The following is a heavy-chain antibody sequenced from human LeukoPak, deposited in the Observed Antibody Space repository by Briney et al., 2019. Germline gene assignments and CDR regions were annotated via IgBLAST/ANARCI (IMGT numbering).Heavy chain of an antibody. Sequence: SETLSLTCTVSGGSISSYYWGWIRQPPGGGLEWVGQIYYRGTPNYNPSLKSRVTISVDTSKNQFSLKLSSVTAADTAVYYCARARSGIAVAGTIDYWGQGTLVTVSS. V-gene: IGHV4-59*01. D-gene: IGHD6-19*01. CDR1: GGSISSYY. CDR2: IYYRGTP. J-gene: IGHJ4*02. CDR3: ARARSGIAVAGTIDY.